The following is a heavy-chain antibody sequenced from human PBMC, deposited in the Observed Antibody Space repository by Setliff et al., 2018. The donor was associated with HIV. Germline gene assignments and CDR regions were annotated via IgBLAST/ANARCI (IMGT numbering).Heavy chain of an antibody. Sequence: ASVKVSCKISGYIFSHYGVTWVRQAPGQGLEYMGYISGYTGITHYAQSFQGRVTMTTDPSKYTAYMELRSLKYDDTAVYYCARDAGTGGPGRWVWG. V-gene: IGHV1-18*01. D-gene: IGHD1-1*01. J-gene: IGHJ6*01. CDR2: ISGYTGIT. CDR1: GYIFSHYG. CDR3: ARDAGTGGPGRWV.